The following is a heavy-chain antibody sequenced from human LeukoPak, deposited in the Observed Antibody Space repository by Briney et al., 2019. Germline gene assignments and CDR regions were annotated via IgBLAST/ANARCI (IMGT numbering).Heavy chain of an antibody. J-gene: IGHJ6*03. CDR2: IWYGGSNK. CDR1: GFTFNSYP. Sequence: GGSLRLSCAVSGFTFNSYPMHWVRQAPGKGLESVAVIWYGGSNKYYPDSVRGRFTVSRDDSKNTLYLQMDSLRAEDTAVYYCARGSTGQYYYYYYMDVWGKGTTVTVSS. D-gene: IGHD1-1*01. CDR3: ARGSTGQYYYYYYMDV. V-gene: IGHV3-33*01.